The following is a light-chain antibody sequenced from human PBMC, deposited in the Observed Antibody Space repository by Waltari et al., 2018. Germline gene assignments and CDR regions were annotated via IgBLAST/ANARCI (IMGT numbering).Light chain of an antibody. J-gene: IGLJ2*01. CDR1: SSDVGGYTY. V-gene: IGLV2-14*03. Sequence: QSALTQPASVSGSPGQSITISCTGTSSDVGGYTYVSCYQQHPGKAPKLMIYDVSNRPSGVSNRFSGSKSGNTASLTISGLQAEDEADYYCSSYTSSSTRVVFGGGTKLTVL. CDR2: DVS. CDR3: SSYTSSSTRVV.